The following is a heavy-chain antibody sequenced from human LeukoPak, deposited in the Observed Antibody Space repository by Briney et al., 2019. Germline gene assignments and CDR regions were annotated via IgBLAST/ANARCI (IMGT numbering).Heavy chain of an antibody. J-gene: IGHJ4*02. Sequence: SETLSLTCTVSGGSISSGGYYWSWIRQHPGKGLEWIGYIYYSGSTYYNPSLKSRVTISVDTSKSQFSLKLSSVTAADTAVYYCARVRSKDQFPFDYWGQGTLVTVSS. CDR2: IYYSGST. V-gene: IGHV4-31*03. CDR1: GGSISSGGYY. CDR3: ARVRSKDQFPFDY. D-gene: IGHD2-2*01.